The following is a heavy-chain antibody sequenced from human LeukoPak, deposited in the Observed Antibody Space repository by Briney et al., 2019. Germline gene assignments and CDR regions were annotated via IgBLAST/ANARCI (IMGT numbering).Heavy chain of an antibody. CDR2: ICGSGGNT. CDR3: AKGGSSSCYSPCDY. CDR1: GFTFSSYA. J-gene: IGHJ4*02. V-gene: IGHV3-23*01. D-gene: IGHD2-2*01. Sequence: GGSLRLSCVASGFTFSSYAMSWVRQASGKGLEWVSVICGSGGNTYYADSAKGRFTISRDNSKNTLYLQMNSLRAEDTAVYYCAKGGSSSCYSPCDYWGQGTLVTVSS.